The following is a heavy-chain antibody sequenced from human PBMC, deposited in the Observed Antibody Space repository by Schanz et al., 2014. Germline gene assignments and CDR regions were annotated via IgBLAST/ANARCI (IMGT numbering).Heavy chain of an antibody. D-gene: IGHD7-27*01. CDR3: ARENLNWEAFDI. CDR1: GFTFSDYY. J-gene: IGHJ3*02. CDR2: ISGISPTI. Sequence: QVQLGEGGGGLVKPGGSLRLSCAASGFTFSDYYMSWIRQAPGQGLEFFSSISGISPTIYYADSVKGRFTISRDNAKNSLYLEMTSLRGEDTAVYYCARENLNWEAFDIWGQGTVVTVSS. V-gene: IGHV3-11*01.